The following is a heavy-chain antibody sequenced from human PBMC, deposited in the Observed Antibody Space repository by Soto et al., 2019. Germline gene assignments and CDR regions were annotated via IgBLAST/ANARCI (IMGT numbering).Heavy chain of an antibody. D-gene: IGHD1-26*01. V-gene: IGHV3-23*01. Sequence: GGSLRLSCAASGFDFRIYAMNWVRQAPGKGLEWVAVMIGDGTSWDYADSVRGRFTISRGNSKNTLYLQMNSLRAEDTAVYYCAKDLRPDGRYDFDYWGQGTLVTVSS. CDR2: MIGDGTSW. CDR1: GFDFRIYA. J-gene: IGHJ4*02. CDR3: AKDLRPDGRYDFDY.